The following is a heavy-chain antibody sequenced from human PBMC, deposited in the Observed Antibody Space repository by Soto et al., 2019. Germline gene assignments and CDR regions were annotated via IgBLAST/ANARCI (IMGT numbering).Heavy chain of an antibody. D-gene: IGHD2-15*01. CDR1: GYTFTGYY. CDR2: INPNSGGI. V-gene: IGHV1-2*04. J-gene: IGHJ4*02. CDR3: SRGYCSCGSCYEVVY. Sequence: ASVKVSCKASGYTFTGYYMHWVRQAPGQGLEWMGWINPNSGGINYAQKFQGWVTMTRDTSISTAYMELSRLRSDDTAVYYCSRGYCSCGSCYEVVYWCPGTLVTVST.